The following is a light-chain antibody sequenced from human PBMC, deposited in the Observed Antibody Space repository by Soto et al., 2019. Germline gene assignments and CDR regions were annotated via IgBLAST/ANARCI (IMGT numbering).Light chain of an antibody. V-gene: IGKV3-20*01. CDR3: QQSSRSPVT. CDR2: GAS. J-gene: IGKJ5*01. Sequence: EIMLTQSPGTLYLSPGERATLSCRASQSVSSSYLAWYQQKPGQAPRLLIYGASSRATGIPDRFSGSGSGTDFTLTISRLEPEDFAVYYCQQSSRSPVTFGQGTRLEIK. CDR1: QSVSSSY.